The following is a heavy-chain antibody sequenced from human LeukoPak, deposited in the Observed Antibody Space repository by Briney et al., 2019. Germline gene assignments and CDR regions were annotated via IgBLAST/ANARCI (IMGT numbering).Heavy chain of an antibody. J-gene: IGHJ4*02. V-gene: IGHV3-48*01. CDR2: ISSSSTI. CDR1: GFTFSSYS. Sequence: GGSLRLSCAASGFTFSSYSMNWVRQAPGKGLEWVSYISSSSTIYYADSVKGRFTISRDNAKNSLYLQMNSLRAEDTAVYYCARDHLGFMGIVVVPAAASYKYFDYWGQGTLVTVSS. D-gene: IGHD2-2*03. CDR3: ARDHLGFMGIVVVPAAASYKYFDY.